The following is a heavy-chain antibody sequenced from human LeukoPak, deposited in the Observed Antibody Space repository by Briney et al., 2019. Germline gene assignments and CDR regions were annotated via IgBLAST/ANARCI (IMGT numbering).Heavy chain of an antibody. D-gene: IGHD2-15*01. CDR3: AREDMATAGFDY. V-gene: IGHV1-69*04. J-gene: IGHJ4*02. CDR1: GYTFTNYY. Sequence: ASVKVSCKASGYTFTNYYIHWVRQAPGQGLEWMGRIIPILGIANYAQKFQGRVTITADKSTSTAYMELSSLRSEDTAVYYCAREDMATAGFDYWGQGTLVTVSS. CDR2: IIPILGIA.